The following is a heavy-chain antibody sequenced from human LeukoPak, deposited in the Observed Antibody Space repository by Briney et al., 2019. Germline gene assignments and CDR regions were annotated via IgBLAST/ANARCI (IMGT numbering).Heavy chain of an antibody. CDR2: IIPIFGTA. CDR1: GGTFSSYA. J-gene: IGHJ4*02. V-gene: IGHV1-69*13. CDR3: ARARVVGATLGYFDY. D-gene: IGHD1-26*01. Sequence: SVKVSCKASGGTFSSYAISWVRQAPGQGLEWMGGIIPIFGTANYAQKFQGRVTITADESTSTAYMELSSLRSEDTAVYYCARARVVGATLGYFDYWGQGTLVTVSS.